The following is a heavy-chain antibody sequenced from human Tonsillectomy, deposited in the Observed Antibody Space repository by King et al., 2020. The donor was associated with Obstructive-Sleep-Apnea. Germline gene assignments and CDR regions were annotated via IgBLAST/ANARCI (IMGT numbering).Heavy chain of an antibody. CDR1: GGIFRTYG. J-gene: IGHJ4*02. CDR3: ARGPHLETRRVGAFDS. CDR2: FIPFFGTP. V-gene: IGHV1-69*01. D-gene: IGHD3-16*01. Sequence: QLVQSGAEMKKPGSSVTISCKASGGIFRTYGFSWVRQAPGHGLEWMGDFIPFFGTPLYSEIFQGRITITADESTTTVSLGVTSLRSDDTAVYYCARGPHLETRRVGAFDSWGLGTLVTVSS.